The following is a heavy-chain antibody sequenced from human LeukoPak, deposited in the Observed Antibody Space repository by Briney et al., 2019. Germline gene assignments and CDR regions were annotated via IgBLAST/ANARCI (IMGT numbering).Heavy chain of an antibody. D-gene: IGHD1-26*01. V-gene: IGHV1-2*02. CDR2: MNPKSGGT. Sequence: ASVKVSCKASGYTFSNSYIHWVRQAPGQGLEWMGSMNPKSGGTKYAQKFQGRVSMTRDTSISTAYMELASLTSADTAVYYCARAGGRSWFDPWGQGTLVTVSS. CDR1: GYTFSNSY. CDR3: ARAGGRSWFDP. J-gene: IGHJ5*02.